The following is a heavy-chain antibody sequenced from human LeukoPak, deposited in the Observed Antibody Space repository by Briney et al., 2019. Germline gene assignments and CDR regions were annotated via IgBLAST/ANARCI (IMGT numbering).Heavy chain of an antibody. Sequence: GGSLRLSCVASGFTFSSYGMHWVRQAPGKGLEWVAFIRYDGSNKYYADSVKGRFTISRDNSKNTLYLQMNSLRAEDTAVYYCAKDPEPIAAATYYFDYWGQGTLVTVSS. J-gene: IGHJ4*02. CDR3: AKDPEPIAAATYYFDY. CDR1: GFTFSSYG. D-gene: IGHD6-13*01. CDR2: IRYDGSNK. V-gene: IGHV3-30*02.